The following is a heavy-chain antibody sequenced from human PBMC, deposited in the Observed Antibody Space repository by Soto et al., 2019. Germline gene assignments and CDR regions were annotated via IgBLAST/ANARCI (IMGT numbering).Heavy chain of an antibody. CDR1: GFTFSSYS. Sequence: EVQLVESGGGLVKPGGSLRLSCAASGFTFSSYSMNWVRQAPGKGLEWVSSISSSSSYIYYADSVKGRFTISRDNAKNSQYLQMNSLRAEDTAVYYCARDSSGWYDYWGQGTLVTVSS. CDR3: ARDSSGWYDY. D-gene: IGHD6-19*01. J-gene: IGHJ4*02. CDR2: ISSSSSYI. V-gene: IGHV3-21*01.